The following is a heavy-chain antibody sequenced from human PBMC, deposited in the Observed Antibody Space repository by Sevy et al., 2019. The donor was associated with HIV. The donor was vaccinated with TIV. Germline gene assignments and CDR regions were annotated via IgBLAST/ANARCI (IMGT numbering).Heavy chain of an antibody. CDR2: ISGSGGST. J-gene: IGHJ4*02. CDR3: ANMERSLLWFGELSYYFDY. D-gene: IGHD3-10*01. Sequence: GGSLRLSCAASGFTFSSYAMSWIRQAPGKGLEWVSAISGSGGSTYYADSVKGRFTISRDNSKNTLYLQMNSLRAEDTAVYYCANMERSLLWFGELSYYFDYWGQRTLVTVSS. CDR1: GFTFSSYA. V-gene: IGHV3-23*01.